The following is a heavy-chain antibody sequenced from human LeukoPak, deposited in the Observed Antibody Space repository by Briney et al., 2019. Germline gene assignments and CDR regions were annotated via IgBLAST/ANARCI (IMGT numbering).Heavy chain of an antibody. V-gene: IGHV3-20*01. CDR1: GFTVSNNY. Sequence: PGGSLRLSCAASGFTVSNNYMSWARQAPGKGLEWVSGINWNGGSTGYADSVKGRFTISRDNAKNSLYLQMNSLRAEDTALYHCARVHWSWDITPKLDRVDPGYYFDYWGQGTLVTVSS. J-gene: IGHJ4*02. D-gene: IGHD2-15*01. CDR2: INWNGGST. CDR3: ARVHWSWDITPKLDRVDPGYYFDY.